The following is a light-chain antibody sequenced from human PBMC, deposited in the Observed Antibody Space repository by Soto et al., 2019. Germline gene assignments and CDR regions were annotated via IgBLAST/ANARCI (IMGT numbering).Light chain of an antibody. CDR1: QSINIR. J-gene: IGKJ1*01. CDR2: KAS. Sequence: DIQMTQSPSTLSASVGDRVTITCRASQSINIRLAWYQQKPGSDPKLLIIKASTLESGVPSSFSGSGSGTAFTLTISSLQPDAFASYYWQRYNVYWTFGQGTKVEIK. CDR3: QRYNVYWT. V-gene: IGKV1-5*03.